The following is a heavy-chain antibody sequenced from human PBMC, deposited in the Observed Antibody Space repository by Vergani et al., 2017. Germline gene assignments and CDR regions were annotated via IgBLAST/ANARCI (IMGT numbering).Heavy chain of an antibody. J-gene: IGHJ4*02. D-gene: IGHD5-12*01. CDR1: GGSISSSSHF. Sequence: QLQLHKSGPGLVKPSETLSLTCTLSGGSISSSSHFWGWLRQTPGKGLEWIGSIYHSGGTHYNPSLKSRVTISVDTSKNYFSLKVTSVTAADTAVYYCTRQPQEGDSGPPSVPTWGQGISVIVSS. V-gene: IGHV4-39*01. CDR3: TRQPQEGDSGPPSVPT. CDR2: IYHSGGT.